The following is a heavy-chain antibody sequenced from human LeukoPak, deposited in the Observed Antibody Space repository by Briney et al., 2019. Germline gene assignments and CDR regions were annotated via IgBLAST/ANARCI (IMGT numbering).Heavy chain of an antibody. CDR1: GYTFTGYY. V-gene: IGHV1-2*02. CDR2: INPNSGGT. J-gene: IGHJ6*03. CDR3: ARGKEAEAARRTYYDLWSGYYYYYYMDV. D-gene: IGHD3-3*01. Sequence: ASVKVSCKASGYTFTGYYMHWVRQAPGQGLEWMGWINPNSGGTNYAQKFQGRVTMTRDTSISTAYMELSRLRSDDTAVYYCARGKEAEAARRTYYDLWSGYYYYYYMDVWGKGTTVTVSS.